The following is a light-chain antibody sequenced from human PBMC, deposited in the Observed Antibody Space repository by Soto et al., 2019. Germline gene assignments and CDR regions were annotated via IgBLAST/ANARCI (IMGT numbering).Light chain of an antibody. J-gene: IGKJ2*01. CDR2: GAS. CDR1: QSVSSK. V-gene: IGKV3-15*01. Sequence: EIVMTQSPATRSLSPGERVTLSCRASQSVSSKLAWYQQKPGQAPRLLIYGASIRATDIPARFSGSGSGTEFTLTISRLQSEDFAIFYCQQYSNWPYTFGQGTKVDIK. CDR3: QQYSNWPYT.